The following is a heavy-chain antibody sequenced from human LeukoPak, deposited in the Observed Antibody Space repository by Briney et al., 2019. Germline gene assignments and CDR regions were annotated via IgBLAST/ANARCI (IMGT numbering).Heavy chain of an antibody. J-gene: IGHJ4*02. CDR3: ARHPPPRSPFDY. Sequence: PSETLSLTCTVSGGSVTSGSYYWSWIRQPPGKELEWIGYISYRGSTNYNPSLKSRITISVDTSKNQFSLKLSSVTAADTAVYYCARHPPPRSPFDYWGQGTLVTVSS. CDR2: ISYRGST. CDR1: GGSVTSGSYY. V-gene: IGHV4-61*01.